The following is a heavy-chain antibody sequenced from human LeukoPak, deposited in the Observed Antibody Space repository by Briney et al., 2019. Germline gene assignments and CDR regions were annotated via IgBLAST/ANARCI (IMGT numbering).Heavy chain of an antibody. CDR2: IYPGDSDT. D-gene: IGHD3-10*01. V-gene: IGHV5-51*01. CDR1: GYSFTSHW. CDR3: ARRGRSGNNAFDI. J-gene: IGHJ3*02. Sequence: GESLKISCKGSGYSFTSHWIGWVRQMPGKGLECMGIIYPGDSDTRYSPSFQGQVTFSADKSISTAYLQWSSLKASDTAMYYCARRGRSGNNAFDIWGQGTMTTVSS.